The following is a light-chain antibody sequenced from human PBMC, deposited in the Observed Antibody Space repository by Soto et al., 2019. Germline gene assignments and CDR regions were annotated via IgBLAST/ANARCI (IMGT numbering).Light chain of an antibody. J-gene: IGKJ1*01. Sequence: EVVLTRSPGTLSLSPGERATLTCRASQSVNSNYLAWYQQKPGQAPRLLIYRASSRATGIPDRFSGSGSGTDFTLTISRLEPEDFAVYFCQQFATSLWTFGQGTRVGVK. CDR1: QSVNSNY. CDR2: RAS. CDR3: QQFATSLWT. V-gene: IGKV3-20*01.